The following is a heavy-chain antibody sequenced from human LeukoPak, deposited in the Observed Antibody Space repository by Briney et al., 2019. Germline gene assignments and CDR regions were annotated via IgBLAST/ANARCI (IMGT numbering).Heavy chain of an antibody. Sequence: SVKVSCKASGGTFSGYAISWVRQAPGQGLEWMGRIIPILGIANYAQKFQGRVTITADKSTSTAYMELSSLRSEDTAVYYCASVGYCSSTSCPYYYYGMDVWGQGTTVTVSS. CDR3: ASVGYCSSTSCPYYYYGMDV. J-gene: IGHJ6*02. CDR1: GGTFSGYA. D-gene: IGHD2-2*01. CDR2: IIPILGIA. V-gene: IGHV1-69*04.